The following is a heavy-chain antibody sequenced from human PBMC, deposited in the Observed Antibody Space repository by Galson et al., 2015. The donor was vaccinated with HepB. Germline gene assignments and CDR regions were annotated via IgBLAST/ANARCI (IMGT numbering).Heavy chain of an antibody. CDR1: GFTFSSYS. J-gene: IGHJ4*02. CDR2: TRNKANSYTT. CDR3: ARMWD. V-gene: IGHV3-72*01. Sequence: SLRLSCAASGFTFSSYSMNWVRQAPGKGLEWVSYISSTRNKANSYTTEYAASVKGRFTISRDDSKNSLYLQMNSLKTEDTAVYYCARMWDWGQGTLVTVSS. D-gene: IGHD1-26*01.